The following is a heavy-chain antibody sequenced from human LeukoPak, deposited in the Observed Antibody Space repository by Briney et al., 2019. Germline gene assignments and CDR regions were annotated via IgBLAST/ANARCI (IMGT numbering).Heavy chain of an antibody. D-gene: IGHD1-1*01. CDR2: LYSGGST. J-gene: IGHJ4*02. CDR3: ARGTYFFDN. V-gene: IGHV3-53*01. CDR1: GFTVSSNY. Sequence: PGGSLRLSCAASGFTVSSNYMNWVRQAPGKGLEWVSVLYSGGSTDHADFVKGRFTISRDNSKNTLYLQMNSLTAEDTAIYYCARGTYFFDNWGQGTLVTDSS.